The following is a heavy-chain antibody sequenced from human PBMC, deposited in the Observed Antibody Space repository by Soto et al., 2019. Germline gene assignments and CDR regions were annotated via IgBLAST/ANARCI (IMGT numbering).Heavy chain of an antibody. D-gene: IGHD3-16*01. CDR3: SRSPEVGVRGAY. CDR1: GFPFSAYN. Sequence: LRLSCTGSGFPFSAYNINWVRQAPGKGLEWVSSITVGSSHIYQPNSMKGRFTISRDDAKNSVYLQIDSLRDEDTALYYCSRSPEVGVRGAYWGQGTLVTVSS. V-gene: IGHV3-21*01. CDR2: ITVGSSHI. J-gene: IGHJ4*02.